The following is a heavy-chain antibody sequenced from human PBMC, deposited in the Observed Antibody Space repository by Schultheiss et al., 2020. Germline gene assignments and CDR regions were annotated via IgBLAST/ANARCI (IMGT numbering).Heavy chain of an antibody. CDR2: LHSGGST. CDR3: VREGSRSESDH. V-gene: IGHV3-23*03. D-gene: IGHD6-13*01. Sequence: GESLKISCAASGFTFSSCAMTWVRQAPGKGLEWVSVLHSGGSTYYADSVKGRFTISRDNARNTLFLQMNSLRVEDTAVYYCVREGSRSESDHWGQGTLVTVSS. CDR1: GFTFSSCA. J-gene: IGHJ4*02.